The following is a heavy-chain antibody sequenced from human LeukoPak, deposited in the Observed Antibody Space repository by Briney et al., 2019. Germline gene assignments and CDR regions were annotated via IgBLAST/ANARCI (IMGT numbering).Heavy chain of an antibody. Sequence: ASVKASCKASGGTFSSYAISWVRQAPGQGLEWMGWISAYNGNTNYAQKLQGRVTMTTDTSTSTAYMELRSLRSDDTAVYYCARGAAWGYCSSTSCPQGNWFDPWGQGTLVTVSS. CDR3: ARGAAWGYCSSTSCPQGNWFDP. J-gene: IGHJ5*02. D-gene: IGHD2-2*01. V-gene: IGHV1-18*01. CDR1: GGTFSSYA. CDR2: ISAYNGNT.